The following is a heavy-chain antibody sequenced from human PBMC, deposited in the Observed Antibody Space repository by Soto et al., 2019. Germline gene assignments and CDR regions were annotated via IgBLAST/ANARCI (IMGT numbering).Heavy chain of an antibody. Sequence: QLQLQESGSGLVKPSQTLSLTCAVSGASISSGGYSWSWIRHPPGKRLEWIGYMYQSEPTYYDSSLKSRVTISVDRSKDQLSLELSSVTAAYTVMYSCARARYCSGGSCDSAYWGQGILVTVSS. V-gene: IGHV4-30-2*01. CDR2: MYQSEPT. CDR1: GASISSGGYS. J-gene: IGHJ4*02. D-gene: IGHD2-15*01. CDR3: ARARYCSGGSCDSAY.